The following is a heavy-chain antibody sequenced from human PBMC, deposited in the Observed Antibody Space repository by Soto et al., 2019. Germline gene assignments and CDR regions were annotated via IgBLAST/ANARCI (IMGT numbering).Heavy chain of an antibody. V-gene: IGHV2-5*02. CDR3: ARFLWSSTILYYFDY. Sequence: QITLKESGPTLVKPTQTLTLTCTFSGFSLSSSGVGVGWIRQPPGKALEWLALIYWDDDKRYSPSLKSRLTITKDTSKNQVALTMTNMDPVDTATYYCARFLWSSTILYYFDYWGQGTLVTVSS. J-gene: IGHJ4*02. D-gene: IGHD2-2*01. CDR2: IYWDDDK. CDR1: GFSLSSSGVG.